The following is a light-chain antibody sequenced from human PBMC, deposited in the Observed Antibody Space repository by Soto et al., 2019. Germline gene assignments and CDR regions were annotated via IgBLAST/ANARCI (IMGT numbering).Light chain of an antibody. Sequence: EIVLTQFPGALSLSPGERVTLSCRASQTVSNTHLAWYQQKSGQAPKFLIYGASNMATGIPGRFSGSGSGTGFTLTISRLEPEDFAVYYCQQYGSLPPTFGGGTKVEIK. CDR3: QQYGSLPPT. CDR2: GAS. J-gene: IGKJ4*01. CDR1: QTVSNTH. V-gene: IGKV3-20*01.